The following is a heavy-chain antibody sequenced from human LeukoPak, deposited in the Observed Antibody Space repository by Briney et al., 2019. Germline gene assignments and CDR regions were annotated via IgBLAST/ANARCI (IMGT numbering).Heavy chain of an antibody. D-gene: IGHD3-9*01. Sequence: ASVKVSCKASGYTFTSYSITWVRQAPGQGLEWMGWISGYNGNTNYAQKLQGRVTVTTDTSTSTAYMELRSLRSDDTAVYYCARDLIGGRKDGNYYYGLDVWGQGTTVTVSS. V-gene: IGHV1-18*01. CDR2: ISGYNGNT. CDR1: GYTFTSYS. J-gene: IGHJ6*02. CDR3: ARDLIGGRKDGNYYYGLDV.